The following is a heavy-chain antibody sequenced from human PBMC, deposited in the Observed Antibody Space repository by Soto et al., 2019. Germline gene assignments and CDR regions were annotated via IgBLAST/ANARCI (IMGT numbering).Heavy chain of an antibody. J-gene: IGHJ4*02. CDR1: GYTFTNYA. CDR2: ISAYNGNT. CDR3: ARDLAAAGPFDC. V-gene: IGHV1-18*01. D-gene: IGHD6-13*01. Sequence: QVQLVQSGAEVKKPGASVKVSCKASGYTFTNYAFSWVRQAPGQGLEWMGWISAYNGNTNYPQKRQGRVTMTTDTPTSTAYMELRSLRSDDTAVYYCARDLAAAGPFDCWGQGTLVTVSS.